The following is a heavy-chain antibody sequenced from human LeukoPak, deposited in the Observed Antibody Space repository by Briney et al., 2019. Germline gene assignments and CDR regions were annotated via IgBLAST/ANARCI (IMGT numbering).Heavy chain of an antibody. CDR2: LYPGDSET. D-gene: IGHD3-16*01. CDR1: GYSFTTYW. J-gene: IGHJ4*02. V-gene: IGHV5-51*01. Sequence: GESLKISCKGSGYSFTTYWVGWVRQLPDKGLEWMGNLYPGDSETRYSPSFQGQVTISVDKSISTAYLQWSSLKASDTAMYYCARLAFGGTLVFDYWGQGTPVTVSS. CDR3: ARLAFGGTLVFDY.